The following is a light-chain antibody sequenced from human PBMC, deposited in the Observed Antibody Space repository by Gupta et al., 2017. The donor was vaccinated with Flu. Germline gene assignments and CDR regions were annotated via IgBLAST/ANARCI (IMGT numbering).Light chain of an antibody. CDR2: AAS. J-gene: IGKJ2*01. CDR1: QSSSSY. V-gene: IGKV1-39*01. Sequence: PTLPSASVEDTVTTTSRASQSSSSYLNWYQQKPGQAPKLLIYAASSMDSGVPSRFSGSGSGTDFTLTIRSLQPEDSAAYYCQHSYSTPQTFGQGTKLEIK. CDR3: QHSYSTPQT.